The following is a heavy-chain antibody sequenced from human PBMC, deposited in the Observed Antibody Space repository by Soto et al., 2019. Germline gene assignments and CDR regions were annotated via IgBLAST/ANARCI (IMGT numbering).Heavy chain of an antibody. Sequence: ASVKVSCKASGYTFTSYAMHWVRQAPGQRLEWMGWINAGNGNTKYSQKFQGRVTITRDTSASTAHMELSSLRSEDTAVYYCARDSYSSGWYSIFDYWGQGTLVTVSS. J-gene: IGHJ4*02. CDR2: INAGNGNT. V-gene: IGHV1-3*01. CDR1: GYTFTSYA. CDR3: ARDSYSSGWYSIFDY. D-gene: IGHD6-19*01.